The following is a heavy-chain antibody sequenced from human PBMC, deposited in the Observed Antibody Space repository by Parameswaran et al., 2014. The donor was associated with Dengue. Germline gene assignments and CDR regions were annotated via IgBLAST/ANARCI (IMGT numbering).Heavy chain of an antibody. D-gene: IGHD2-2*01. CDR3: VKAGWKGPRYQLLNLYPYHYHMDV. CDR2: INYSGAT. V-gene: IGHV4-34*01. Sequence: VRQAPGKGLEWIGEINYSGATNYNPSLESRVTLSVDTSKNQFSLSLTSMTAADTAVYFCVKAGWKGPRYQLLNLYPYHYHMDVWAKGTTVTVSS. J-gene: IGHJ6*03.